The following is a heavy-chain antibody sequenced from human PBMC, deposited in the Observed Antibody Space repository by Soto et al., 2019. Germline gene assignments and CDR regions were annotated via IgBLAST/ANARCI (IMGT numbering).Heavy chain of an antibody. D-gene: IGHD3-10*01. J-gene: IGHJ5*02. CDR1: GYTFTSYD. Sequence: ASVKVSCKASGYTFTSYDINWVRQATGQGLEWMGWMNPNSGNTGYAQKFQGRVTMTRNTSISTAYMELSSLRSEDTAAYYCAREVTMVRGVRVGDPWGQGTLVTVS. CDR2: MNPNSGNT. V-gene: IGHV1-8*01. CDR3: AREVTMVRGVRVGDP.